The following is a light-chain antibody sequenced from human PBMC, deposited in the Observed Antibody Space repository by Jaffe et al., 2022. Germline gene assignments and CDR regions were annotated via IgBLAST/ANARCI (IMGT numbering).Light chain of an antibody. V-gene: IGLV2-23*02. CDR2: EVT. Sequence: QSALTQPASVSGSPGQSITMSCTGTSSDIGRYNLVSWYQQNPGKAPKLMIYEVTERPSGVSNRFSGSKSGNTASLTISGLQGEDEADYYCCSYADNSGFANWVFGGGTKVTVL. CDR3: CSYADNSGFANWV. CDR1: SSDIGRYNL. J-gene: IGLJ3*02.